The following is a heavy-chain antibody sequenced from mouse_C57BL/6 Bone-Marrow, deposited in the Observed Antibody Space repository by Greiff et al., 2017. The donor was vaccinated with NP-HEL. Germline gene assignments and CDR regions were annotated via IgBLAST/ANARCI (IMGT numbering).Heavy chain of an antibody. V-gene: IGHV1-69*01. CDR3: ARDPRYYAMDY. Sequence: VQLQQPGAELVMPGASVKLSCKASGYTFTSYWMHWVKQRPGQGLEWIGEIDPSDSYTNYNQKFKGKSTLTVDKSSSTAYMQLSSLTSEDSAVYYCARDPRYYAMDYWGQGTSVTVSS. CDR1: GYTFTSYW. CDR2: IDPSDSYT. J-gene: IGHJ4*01.